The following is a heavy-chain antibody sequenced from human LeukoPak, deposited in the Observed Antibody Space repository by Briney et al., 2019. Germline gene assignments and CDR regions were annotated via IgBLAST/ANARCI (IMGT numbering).Heavy chain of an antibody. J-gene: IGHJ1*01. CDR1: GFTFTTYW. V-gene: IGHV3-7*01. Sequence: GESLRLSCAASGFTFTTYWLGWVRQPPGKGLEWVANIKQDGTEKYYVDSVKGRFTISRDNAKNSLSLQMNGLRGEDTAVYYCTQGMNYDSSAYWHQHWGQGTLVTVSS. CDR3: TQGMNYDSSAYWHQH. D-gene: IGHD3-22*01. CDR2: IKQDGTEK.